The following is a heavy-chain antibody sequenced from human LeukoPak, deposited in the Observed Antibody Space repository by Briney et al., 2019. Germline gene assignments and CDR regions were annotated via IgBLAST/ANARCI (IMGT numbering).Heavy chain of an antibody. J-gene: IGHJ4*02. V-gene: IGHV3-30-3*01. CDR2: ISYDGSNK. CDR1: GFTFSSYA. Sequence: GGYLRLSCAASGFTFSSYAMHWVRQAPGKGLEWVAVISYDGSNKYYADSVKGRFTISRDNSKNTLYLQMNSLRAEDTAVYYCARGRDGYNLIDYWGQGTLVTVSS. D-gene: IGHD5-24*01. CDR3: ARGRDGYNLIDY.